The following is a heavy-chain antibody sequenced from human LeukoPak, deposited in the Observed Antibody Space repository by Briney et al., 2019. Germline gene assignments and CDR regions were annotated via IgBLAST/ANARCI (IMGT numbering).Heavy chain of an antibody. J-gene: IGHJ6*02. CDR3: AKDIKGTNYYYYGMGA. CDR1: GFTFSNSA. V-gene: IGHV3-23*01. CDR2: INGDGGRT. Sequence: GGSLRLSCAASGFTFSNSAMTWVRQAPGKGLDWVSAINGDGGRTYHVDSVKGRFTISRDNSKNTLYLQMNSLRVEDTAVYYCAKDIKGTNYYYYGMGAWGQGTTVTVSS. D-gene: IGHD1-14*01.